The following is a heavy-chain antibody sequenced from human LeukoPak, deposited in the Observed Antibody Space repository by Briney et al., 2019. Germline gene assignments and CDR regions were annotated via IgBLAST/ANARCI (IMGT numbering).Heavy chain of an antibody. CDR1: GYTFTSYD. V-gene: IGHV1-8*01. CDR3: ARKQQQLVRFDP. Sequence: ASVKVSCKASGYTFTSYDINWVRQATGQGLEWMGWMNPNSGNTSYAQKFQGRVTMTRNTSISTAYMELSSLRSEDTAVYYCARKQQQLVRFDPWGQGTLVTVSS. CDR2: MNPNSGNT. D-gene: IGHD6-13*01. J-gene: IGHJ5*02.